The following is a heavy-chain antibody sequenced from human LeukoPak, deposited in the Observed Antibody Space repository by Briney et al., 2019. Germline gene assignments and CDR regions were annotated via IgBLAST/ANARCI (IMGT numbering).Heavy chain of an antibody. CDR3: ATRRSPLDY. J-gene: IGHJ4*02. CDR2: ISGSGSHT. Sequence: GGSLRLSCVASGFTFSSYFMTWVRQALGEGLEWVSDISGSGSHTYYADSVKGRFTISRDNSKNTLYLQMNSLRVEDTAVYYCATRRSPLDYWGQGTLVTVSS. V-gene: IGHV3-23*01. CDR1: GFTFSSYF.